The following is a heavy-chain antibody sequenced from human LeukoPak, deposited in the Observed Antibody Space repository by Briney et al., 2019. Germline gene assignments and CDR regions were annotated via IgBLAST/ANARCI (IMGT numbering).Heavy chain of an antibody. CDR2: INHSGGT. D-gene: IGHD4-23*01. V-gene: IGHV4-34*01. CDR1: GGFFSGYY. CDR3: ASDDYGGLVNAFDI. J-gene: IGHJ3*02. Sequence: PSETLSLTCAVYGGFFSGYYWSWIRQPPGKGLEWIGEINHSGGTNYNPSLKSRVTISLDTSKSHFSLKLTSVTAADTAMYYCASDDYGGLVNAFDIWGQGTMVTVSS.